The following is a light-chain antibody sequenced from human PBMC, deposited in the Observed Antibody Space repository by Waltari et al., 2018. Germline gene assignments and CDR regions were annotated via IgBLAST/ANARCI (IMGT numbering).Light chain of an antibody. CDR1: NSNIGRNT. CDR3: AAWDASLNGWV. CDR2: GTN. V-gene: IGLV1-44*01. J-gene: IGLJ3*02. Sequence: QSVLTQPPSASGTPGQRITITCSGSNSNIGRNTVHWYQQRPGTAPNVLIYGTNRRPSGVPDRFSGSQSGTSASLAISGLQSEDEADYSCAAWDASLNGWVFGGGTKVTVL.